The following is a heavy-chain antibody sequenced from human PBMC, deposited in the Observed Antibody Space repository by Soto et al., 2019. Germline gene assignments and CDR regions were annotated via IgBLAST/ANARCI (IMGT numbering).Heavy chain of an antibody. CDR2: IDPSDSYT. D-gene: IGHD3-10*01. V-gene: IGHV5-10-1*01. Sequence: KICYRCVESSITNYWISWVRQMGGKGLEWMVRIDPSDSYTNYSPSFQGHVTISADKSISTAYLQWSSLKASDTAMYYCARPANYGSGRARGYYYSYGMDVWGQGTTVTGSS. J-gene: IGHJ6*02. CDR1: ESSITNYW. CDR3: ARPANYGSGRARGYYYSYGMDV.